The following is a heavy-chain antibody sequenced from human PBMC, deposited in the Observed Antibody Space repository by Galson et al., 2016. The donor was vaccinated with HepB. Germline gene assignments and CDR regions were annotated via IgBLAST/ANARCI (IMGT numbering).Heavy chain of an antibody. V-gene: IGHV1-69*13. J-gene: IGHJ4*02. D-gene: IGHD3-3*01. Sequence: SVKVSCKASGGTFSSYAISWVRQAPGQGLEWMGGIIPIFGTANYAQKFQGRVTITADESTSTAYMELSRLRSEDTAVYYCASSLHYDVWGGYRDYWGQGTLVTVSS. CDR3: ASSLHYDVWGGYRDY. CDR1: GGTFSSYA. CDR2: IIPIFGTA.